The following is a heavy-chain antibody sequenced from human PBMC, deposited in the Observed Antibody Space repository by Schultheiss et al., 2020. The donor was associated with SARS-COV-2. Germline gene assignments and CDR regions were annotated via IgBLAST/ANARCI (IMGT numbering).Heavy chain of an antibody. CDR2: INHSGST. V-gene: IGHV4-34*01. CDR3: AKARGSGSYSISWFDP. Sequence: SETLSLTCTVSGGSISSYYWSWIRQPPGKGLEWIGEINHSGSTNYNPSLKSRVTISVDTSKNQFSLKLSSVTAADTAVYYCAKARGSGSYSISWFDPWGQGTLVTVSS. J-gene: IGHJ5*02. CDR1: GGSISSYY. D-gene: IGHD1-26*01.